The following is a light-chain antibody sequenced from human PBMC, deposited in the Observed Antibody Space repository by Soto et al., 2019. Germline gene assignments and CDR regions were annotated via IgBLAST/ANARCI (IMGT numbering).Light chain of an antibody. CDR1: QSISSW. V-gene: IGKV1-5*03. J-gene: IGKJ1*01. CDR2: KAS. CDR3: PQYNSYWT. Sequence: DIQMTQSPSTLSASVGDRVTITCRARQSISSWLAWYQQKPGKAPKLLIYKASSLESGVPSRYSGSGSGTQFTLTIRSPQPDDFGTYSSPQYNSYWTFGQGTKVEIK.